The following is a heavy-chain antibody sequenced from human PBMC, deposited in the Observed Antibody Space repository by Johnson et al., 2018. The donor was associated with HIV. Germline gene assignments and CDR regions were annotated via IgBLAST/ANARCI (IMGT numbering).Heavy chain of an antibody. J-gene: IGHJ3*02. CDR3: ARQLGSDAFDI. D-gene: IGHD7-27*01. Sequence: VQLVESGGGVVQPGRSLRLSCAASGFTFSNNYMSWVRQAPGKGLEWVSVIYSGGSTYYADSVKGRFTISRDNSKNSLYLQMNSLRAEDTAVYYCARQLGSDAFDIWGQGTMVTVSS. CDR2: IYSGGST. CDR1: GFTFSNNY. V-gene: IGHV3-66*02.